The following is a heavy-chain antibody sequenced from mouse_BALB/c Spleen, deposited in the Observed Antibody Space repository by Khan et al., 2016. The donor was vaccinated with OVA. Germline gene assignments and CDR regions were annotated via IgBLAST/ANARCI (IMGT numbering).Heavy chain of an antibody. V-gene: IGHV9-3*02. D-gene: IGHD1-1*01. CDR1: GYTFTNYG. Sequence: QIQLVQSGPELKKPGETVKISCKASGYTFTNYGMSWVKQAPGRGLKWMGWINTNTGEPTYTEEFKGRFAFSLETSASTAYLQINNLKNEDTATHFCARRNYCSSPLAYWGQGTLVTVSA. J-gene: IGHJ3*01. CDR3: ARRNYCSSPLAY. CDR2: INTNTGEP.